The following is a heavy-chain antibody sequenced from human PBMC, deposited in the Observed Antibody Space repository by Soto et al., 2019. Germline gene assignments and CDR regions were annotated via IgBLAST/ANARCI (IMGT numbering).Heavy chain of an antibody. V-gene: IGHV4-34*01. CDR2: INHSGST. J-gene: IGHJ3*02. Sequence: QVQLQQWGAGLLKPSETLSLTCAVYGGSFSGYYWSWIRQPPGKGLEWIGEINHSGSTNYNPSLKSRVTISVDTSKNQFSLKLSSVTAADTAVYYCARPLGGAFDIWGQGTMVTVSS. CDR1: GGSFSGYY. CDR3: ARPLGGAFDI. D-gene: IGHD3-16*01.